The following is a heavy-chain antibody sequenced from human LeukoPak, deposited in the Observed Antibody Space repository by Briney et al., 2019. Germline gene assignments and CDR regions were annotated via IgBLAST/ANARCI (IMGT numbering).Heavy chain of an antibody. J-gene: IGHJ4*02. CDR1: GFTFSSYT. CDR3: ARASYSGYDSARDYYFDY. D-gene: IGHD5-12*01. V-gene: IGHV3-21*01. CDR2: ISSTSNYI. Sequence: GGSLRLSCEASGFTFSSYTFNWVRQAPGKGLEWLSSISSTSNYIYYADSVKGRLTVSRDNAKNSLYPQMNSLRAEETAVYFCARASYSGYDSARDYYFDYWGQGTLVTVSS.